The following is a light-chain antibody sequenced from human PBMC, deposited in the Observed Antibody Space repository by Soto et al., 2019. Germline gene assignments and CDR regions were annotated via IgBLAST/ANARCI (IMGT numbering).Light chain of an antibody. CDR2: RNN. CDR1: SANIGSNY. V-gene: IGLV1-47*01. J-gene: IGLJ2*01. Sequence: QSVLTQPPSASGTPGQRFTISCSGSSANIGSNYVYWYQQLPGTAPKLLLYRNNQRPSGVPDRFSGSKSGTSASLAISGFRSEDEADYDCAAWADSLSGVVFGGGTQVTVL. CDR3: AAWADSLSGVV.